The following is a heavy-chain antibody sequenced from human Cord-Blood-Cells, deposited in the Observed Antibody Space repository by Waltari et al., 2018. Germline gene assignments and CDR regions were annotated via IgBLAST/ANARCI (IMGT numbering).Heavy chain of an antibody. CDR2: IYYRGST. CDR3: ARLKDYYGSGSYYYYYYYMDV. D-gene: IGHD3-10*01. Sequence: QLQLQESGPGPVKPSETLSLTCTVSGGSISSSSYYWGWIRQPPGKGLGWIGSIYYRGSTYYDPSLKSRVTISVDTSKNQFSLKLSSVTAADTAVDYCARLKDYYGSGSYYYYYYYMDVWGKGTTVTVSS. J-gene: IGHJ6*03. CDR1: GGSISSSSYY. V-gene: IGHV4-39*07.